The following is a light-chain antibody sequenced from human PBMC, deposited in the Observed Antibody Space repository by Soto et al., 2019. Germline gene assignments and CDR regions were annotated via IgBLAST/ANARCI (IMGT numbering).Light chain of an antibody. J-gene: IGKJ4*01. CDR3: QHYDGSLT. CDR2: AAS. V-gene: IGKV3-20*01. Sequence: EIVLTQSPHTLSLSPGERASLSCRTSQTISSSYFAWYQQKPGQSPRLIVYAASIRAPGIPDRFSGSGSGADLTLTISRLEPADFAVYYCQHYDGSLTFGGGTRVEIK. CDR1: QTISSSY.